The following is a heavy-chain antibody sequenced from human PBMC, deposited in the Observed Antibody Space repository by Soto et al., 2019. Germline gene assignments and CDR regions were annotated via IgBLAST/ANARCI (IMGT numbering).Heavy chain of an antibody. J-gene: IGHJ4*02. CDR1: GYSFTSYW. CDR3: ARTFYYGSGSYYNRPFDY. CDR2: IYPGDSDT. Sequence: GESLKISCKGSGYSFTSYWIGWVRQMPGKGLEWMGIIYPGDSDTRYSPSFQGQVTISADKSISTAYLQWSSLKASDTAMYYCARTFYYGSGSYYNRPFDYWGQGTLVTVSS. D-gene: IGHD3-10*01. V-gene: IGHV5-51*01.